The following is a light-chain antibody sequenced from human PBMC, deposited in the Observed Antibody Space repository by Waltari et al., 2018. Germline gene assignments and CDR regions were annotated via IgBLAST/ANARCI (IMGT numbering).Light chain of an antibody. CDR3: ASFAGNFIWV. V-gene: IGLV2-8*01. J-gene: IGLJ3*02. Sequence: QSALTQPPSASGPPGQSVAISCTGTSSDIGAYNYVSWYQQHPGQAPKLIIDEVTKRPSGVPDRFSGSKSGNTASLTVSGLQPEDEADYYCASFAGNFIWVFGGGTKLTVL. CDR2: EVT. CDR1: SSDIGAYNY.